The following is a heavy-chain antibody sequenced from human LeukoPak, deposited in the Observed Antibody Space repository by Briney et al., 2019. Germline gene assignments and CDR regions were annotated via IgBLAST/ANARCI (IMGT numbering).Heavy chain of an antibody. CDR1: GGTFSSYA. CDR3: ARAIPSSGWQIYYYYYMDV. V-gene: IGHV1-69*05. Sequence: ASVKVSCKASGGTFSSYAISWVRQAPGQGLEWMGGIIPIFGTANYAQKFQGRVTMTRNTSISTAYMELSSLRSEDTAVYYCARAIPSSGWQIYYYYYMDVWGKGTTVTISS. D-gene: IGHD6-19*01. J-gene: IGHJ6*03. CDR2: IIPIFGTA.